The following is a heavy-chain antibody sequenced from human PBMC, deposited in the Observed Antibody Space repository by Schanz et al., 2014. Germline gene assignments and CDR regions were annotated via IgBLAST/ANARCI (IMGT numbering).Heavy chain of an antibody. D-gene: IGHD6-19*01. V-gene: IGHV3-74*01. CDR2: INSVGSNT. CDR3: ARDNSHWLVDY. J-gene: IGHJ4*02. CDR1: GFTFSSHW. Sequence: EVQLVQSGGGLVQPGGSLRLSCAASGFTFSSHWMHWVRQDPGKGLVWVARINSVGSNTDYADSVTGRFTISRDNAKNTLYLQMNTLRAEDTAVYYCARDNSHWLVDYWGQGTLVTVSS.